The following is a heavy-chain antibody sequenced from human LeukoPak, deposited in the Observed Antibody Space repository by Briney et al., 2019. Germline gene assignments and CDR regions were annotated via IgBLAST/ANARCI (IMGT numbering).Heavy chain of an antibody. V-gene: IGHV3-66*01. D-gene: IGHD7-27*01. CDR3: ARANWGHPMYYFDY. J-gene: IGHJ4*02. Sequence: GGSLRLSCAASGFTVSSNYMSWVRQAPGKGLEWVSIIYSGGSTYYADSVKGRFTFSRDNSKNTLYLQMNSLRAEDTAVYYCARANWGHPMYYFDYWGQGTLVTVSS. CDR1: GFTVSSNY. CDR2: IYSGGST.